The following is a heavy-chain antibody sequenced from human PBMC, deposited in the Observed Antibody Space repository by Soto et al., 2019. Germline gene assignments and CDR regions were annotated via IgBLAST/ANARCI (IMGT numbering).Heavy chain of an antibody. CDR1: GFTFSSYW. D-gene: IGHD3-3*01. V-gene: IGHV3-74*01. Sequence: EVQLVESGGGLVQPGGSLRLSCAASGFTFSSYWMHWVRQAPGKGLVWVSRINSDGSSTSYADSVKGRFTISRDNAKNTLYLQMNSLRAEDTAVYYCASEGGFLEWLLYDYWGQGTLVTVSS. CDR3: ASEGGFLEWLLYDY. J-gene: IGHJ4*02. CDR2: INSDGSST.